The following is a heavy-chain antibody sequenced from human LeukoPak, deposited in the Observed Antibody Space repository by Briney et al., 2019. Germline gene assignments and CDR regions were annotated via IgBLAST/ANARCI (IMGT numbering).Heavy chain of an antibody. J-gene: IGHJ6*04. CDR1: GFTFSNYA. Sequence: PGGSLRLSCAASGFTFSNYAMNWVRQAPGKGLQWLTVITDDGSNQYYADSVKGRFTISRDNAKNSLYLQMNSLRAEDTAVYYCAELGITMIGGVWGKGTTVTISS. V-gene: IGHV3-30*04. D-gene: IGHD3-10*02. CDR3: AELGITMIGGV. CDR2: ITDDGSNQ.